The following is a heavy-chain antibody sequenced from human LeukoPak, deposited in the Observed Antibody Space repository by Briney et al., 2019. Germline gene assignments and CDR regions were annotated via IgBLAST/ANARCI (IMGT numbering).Heavy chain of an antibody. CDR1: GDSVSADSAT. J-gene: IGHJ3*02. CDR3: ARANHRAFDI. Sequence: SQTLSLTCAISGDSVSADSATWNWIRQSPWRGLEWLGRTYYRSNRSKWSSDYALSVESRITISPDTSKNEFSLQLNPVTPEDTAVYYCARANHRAFDIWGQGTMVTVSS. CDR2: TYYRSNRSKWSS. V-gene: IGHV6-1*01.